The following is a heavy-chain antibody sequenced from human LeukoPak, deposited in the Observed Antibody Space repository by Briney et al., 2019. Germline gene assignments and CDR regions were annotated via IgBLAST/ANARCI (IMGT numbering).Heavy chain of an antibody. Sequence: PSETLSLTCAVYGGSFSGYYWGWIRQPPGKGLEWIGEINHSGSTNYNPSLKSRVTISVDTSKNQFSLKLSSVTAADTAVYYCARGLYCSSTSCYYYYYYGMDVWGQGTTVTVSS. CDR2: INHSGST. J-gene: IGHJ6*02. CDR3: ARGLYCSSTSCYYYYYYGMDV. D-gene: IGHD2-2*01. V-gene: IGHV4-34*01. CDR1: GGSFSGYY.